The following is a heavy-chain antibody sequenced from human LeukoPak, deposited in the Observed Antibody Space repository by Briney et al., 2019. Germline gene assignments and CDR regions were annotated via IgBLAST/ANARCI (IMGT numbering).Heavy chain of an antibody. CDR2: IYYRGST. Sequence: GSLRLSCAASGFTFSSYAMSWIRQPPGKGLEWIGNIYYRGSTYYNPSLKSRVTISVDTSKNQFSLKLSSVTAADTAVYYCARRGGIAVAPFDYWGQGTLVTVSS. V-gene: IGHV4-39*01. CDR3: ARRGGIAVAPFDY. J-gene: IGHJ4*02. CDR1: GFTFSSYA. D-gene: IGHD6-19*01.